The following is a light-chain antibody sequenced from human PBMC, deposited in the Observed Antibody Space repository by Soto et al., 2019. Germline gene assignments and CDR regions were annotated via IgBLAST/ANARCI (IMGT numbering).Light chain of an antibody. CDR3: QHYNSYSEA. CDR2: KAS. Sequence: DRQMTRGRSTRFASVRERVANGYRACQTISSWLAWYQQKPGKAPKLLIYKASTLKSGVPSRFSGSGSGTEFTLTISSLQPDDFATYSCQHYNSYSEAFGQGTKVDIK. J-gene: IGKJ1*01. V-gene: IGKV1-5*03. CDR1: QTISSW.